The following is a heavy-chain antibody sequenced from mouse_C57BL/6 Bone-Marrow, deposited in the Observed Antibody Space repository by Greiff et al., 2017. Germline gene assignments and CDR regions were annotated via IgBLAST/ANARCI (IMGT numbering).Heavy chain of an antibody. CDR1: GFTFSDFY. J-gene: IGHJ4*01. CDR2: SRNKANDYTT. D-gene: IGHD1-1*01. Sequence: EVQVVESGGGLVQSGRSLRLSCATSGFTFSDFYMEWVRQAPGKGLEWIAASRNKANDYTTEYSASVKGRFIVSRDTSQSILYLQMNALRAEDTAIYYCARDAAYGSSYDYYAMDYWGQGTSVTVSS. CDR3: ARDAAYGSSYDYYAMDY. V-gene: IGHV7-1*01.